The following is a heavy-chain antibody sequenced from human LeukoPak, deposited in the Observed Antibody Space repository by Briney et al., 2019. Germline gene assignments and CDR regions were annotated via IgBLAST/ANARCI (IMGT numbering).Heavy chain of an antibody. D-gene: IGHD2-2*01. Sequence: SETLSLTCAVYGGSFSGYFWSWIRQAPEKGLEWIGEIKHSGSPDYNPSLKSRVTISIDTSKNQLSLKVSSVTAADTAVYCCVREREQRDKRQYATGYDYWGQGTLVTVSS. CDR1: GGSFSGYF. J-gene: IGHJ4*02. CDR2: IKHSGSP. CDR3: VREREQRDKRQYATGYDY. V-gene: IGHV4-34*01.